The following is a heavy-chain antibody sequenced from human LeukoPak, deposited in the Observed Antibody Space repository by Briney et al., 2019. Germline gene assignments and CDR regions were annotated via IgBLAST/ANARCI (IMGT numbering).Heavy chain of an antibody. Sequence: GSLRLSCVASGFTLRTYWMHWVRQAPGKGLVWVSRITPDGSRTDHADSVKGRFTISRDNAKNSLYLQMNSLRAEDTAVYYCSRDDTAVAGTELDYWGQGTLVTVSS. V-gene: IGHV3-74*01. CDR1: GFTLRTYW. D-gene: IGHD6-19*01. J-gene: IGHJ4*02. CDR2: ITPDGSRT. CDR3: SRDDTAVAGTELDY.